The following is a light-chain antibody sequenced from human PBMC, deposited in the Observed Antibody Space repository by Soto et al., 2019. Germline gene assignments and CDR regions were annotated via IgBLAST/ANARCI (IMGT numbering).Light chain of an antibody. V-gene: IGKV4-1*01. CDR3: QQYYTTLIT. Sequence: DIVMTQSPDSLAVSLGERATINCKSSQSVLYSSNNTNYLAWYKQKPGQPPKLFISWASTRESGVPDRFSGSGSGTNFTLTISSLQAEDVAVYYCQQYYTTLITFGQGTRLEMK. J-gene: IGKJ5*01. CDR1: QSVLYSSNNTNY. CDR2: WAS.